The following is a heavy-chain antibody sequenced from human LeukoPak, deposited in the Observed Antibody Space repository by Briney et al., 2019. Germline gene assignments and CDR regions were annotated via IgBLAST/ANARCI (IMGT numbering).Heavy chain of an antibody. Sequence: GGSLRLSCVASGFTFSSYAMSWVRRAPGKGLDWVSAISGSGVTTHYAGPVKGRFSTSRDNSKNTLYLQMNSLRAEDTALYYCAKKVVVGATSPYSDFQDWGQGTLVTVSS. CDR1: GFTFSSYA. CDR2: ISGSGVTT. CDR3: AKKVVVGATSPYSDFQD. J-gene: IGHJ1*01. V-gene: IGHV3-23*01. D-gene: IGHD1-26*01.